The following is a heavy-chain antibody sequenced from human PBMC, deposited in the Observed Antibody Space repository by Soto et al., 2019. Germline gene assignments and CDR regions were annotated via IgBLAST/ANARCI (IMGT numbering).Heavy chain of an antibody. CDR2: ISAYNGNT. CDR1: GYTFTSYG. Sequence: ASVKVSCKASGYTFTSYGISWVRQAPGQGLEWMGWISAYNGNTNYAQKFQGRVTITADESTSTAYMELSSLRSEDTAVYYCSAMVNYYYGMDVWGQGTTVTVSS. D-gene: IGHD5-18*01. V-gene: IGHV1-18*01. J-gene: IGHJ6*02. CDR3: SAMVNYYYGMDV.